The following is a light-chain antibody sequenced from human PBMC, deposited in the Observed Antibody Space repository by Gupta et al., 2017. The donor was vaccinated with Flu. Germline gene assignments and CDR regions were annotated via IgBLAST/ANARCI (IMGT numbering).Light chain of an antibody. CDR3: QSADSSGTYPVV. CDR1: ALTKQY. Sequence: TARITCSGDALTKQYAYWYQQKPGQAPVLVIYKDSERPSGSPERFSGSSSRTTVTLTISGVQAEDEADYYCQSADSSGTYPVVFGGGTKLTVL. J-gene: IGLJ3*02. V-gene: IGLV3-25*03. CDR2: KDS.